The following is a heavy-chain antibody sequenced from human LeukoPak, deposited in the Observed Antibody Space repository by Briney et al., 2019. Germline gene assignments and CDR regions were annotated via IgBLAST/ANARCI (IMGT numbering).Heavy chain of an antibody. CDR3: AREKGAHDYGDYVLLDHNWFDP. CDR2: IIPIFGTA. J-gene: IGHJ5*02. V-gene: IGHV1-69*13. D-gene: IGHD4-17*01. Sequence: GASVKVSCKASGGTFSSYAISWVRQAPGQGLEWMGGIIPIFGTANYARKFQGRVTITADESTSTAYMELSSLRSEDTAVYYCAREKGAHDYGDYVLLDHNWFDPWGQGTLVTVSS. CDR1: GGTFSSYA.